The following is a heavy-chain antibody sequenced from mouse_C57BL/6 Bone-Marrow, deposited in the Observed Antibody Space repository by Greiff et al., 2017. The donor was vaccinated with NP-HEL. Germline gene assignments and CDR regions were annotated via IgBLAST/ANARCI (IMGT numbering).Heavy chain of an antibody. Sequence: EVQLQQSGAELVRPGASVKLSCTASGFNIKDDYMHWVKQRPEQGLEWIGWIDPENGDTEYASKFQGKATITADTSSNTAYLQLSSLTSEDTAVYYCTKVYLDYFDYWGQGTTLTVSS. CDR3: TKVYLDYFDY. D-gene: IGHD1-1*01. CDR2: IDPENGDT. V-gene: IGHV14-4*01. CDR1: GFNIKDDY. J-gene: IGHJ2*01.